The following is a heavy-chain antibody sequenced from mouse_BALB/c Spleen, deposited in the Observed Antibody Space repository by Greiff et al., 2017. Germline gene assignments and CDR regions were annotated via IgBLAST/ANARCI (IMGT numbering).Heavy chain of an antibody. V-gene: IGHV2-9*02. D-gene: IGHD4-1*01. CDR3: ARDQSNLYYFDY. CDR1: GFSLTSYG. Sequence: VKLQESGPGLVAPSQSLSITCTVSGFSLTSYGVHWVRQPPGKGLEWLGVIWAGGSTNYNSALMSRLSISKDNSKSQVFLKMNSLQTDDTAMYYCARDQSNLYYFDYWGQGTTLTVSS. J-gene: IGHJ2*01. CDR2: IWAGGST.